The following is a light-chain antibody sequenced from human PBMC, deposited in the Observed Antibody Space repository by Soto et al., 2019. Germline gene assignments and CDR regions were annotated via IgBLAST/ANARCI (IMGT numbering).Light chain of an antibody. J-gene: IGLJ2*01. Sequence: QSVLTQPPSASGTPGQRVTISCSGSSSSIGSYTVNWYQQLPGTAPKLLIYGHNQWPSGVPDRFSGSKSGTSASLAISGRQSEDEADYYGATWDDSLNGRVFGGGTKLTVL. CDR1: SSSIGSYT. V-gene: IGLV1-44*01. CDR3: ATWDDSLNGRV. CDR2: GHN.